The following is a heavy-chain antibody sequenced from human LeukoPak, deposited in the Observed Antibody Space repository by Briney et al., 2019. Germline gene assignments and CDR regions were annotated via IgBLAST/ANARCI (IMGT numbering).Heavy chain of an antibody. CDR2: ISSNGDYI. Sequence: PGGSLRLSCAASGFSFSRYRMNWVRQAPGKGLEWVSSISSNGDYIYYGDSVKGRFTMSRDNAKNSLYLQLSSLRAEDTAVYYCARHRSVGELSFDLWGQGTMVTVSS. CDR3: ARHRSVGELSFDL. D-gene: IGHD3-10*01. J-gene: IGHJ3*01. CDR1: GFSFSRYR. V-gene: IGHV3-21*01.